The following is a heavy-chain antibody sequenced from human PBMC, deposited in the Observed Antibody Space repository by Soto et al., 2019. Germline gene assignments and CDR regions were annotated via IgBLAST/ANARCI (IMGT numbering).Heavy chain of an antibody. CDR1: GFTFSNYW. J-gene: IGHJ4*02. V-gene: IGHV3-7*01. CDR2: IKLDGSEK. CDR3: ARGEGLGY. Sequence: EVQLVESGGGLVQPGGSLRLSCAASGFTFSNYWMNWVRQAPGKGLEWVANIKLDGSEKYYVDSVKGRFTISRDYAKNSLYLQMNSLRAEDTAVYYCARGEGLGYWGQGTLVTVSS. D-gene: IGHD7-27*01.